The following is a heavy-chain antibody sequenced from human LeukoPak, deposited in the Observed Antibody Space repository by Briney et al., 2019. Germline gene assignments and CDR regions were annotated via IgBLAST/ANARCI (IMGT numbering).Heavy chain of an antibody. J-gene: IGHJ4*02. CDR2: ITGNGGIT. V-gene: IGHV3-43*02. CDR3: AKGRGFDY. D-gene: IGHD3-10*01. CDR1: GFTFINYA. Sequence: GGSLRLSCTASGFTFINYAVSWVRQAPGKGLEWVSLITGNGGITSYGDSVKGRFTVSRDNSKNSLYLQMNSLRTEDSALYYCAKGRGFDYWGQGTLVTVSS.